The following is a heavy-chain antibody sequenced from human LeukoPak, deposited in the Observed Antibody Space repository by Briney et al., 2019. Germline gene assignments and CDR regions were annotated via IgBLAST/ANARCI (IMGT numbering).Heavy chain of an antibody. D-gene: IGHD6-13*01. J-gene: IGHJ4*02. CDR1: GGSISSYS. CDR2: IYYSGST. Sequence: SETLSLTCTVSGGSISSYSGTWIRQPPGKGLEWIGYIYYSGSTNYNPSLKSRVTISVDTSKNQFSLKLSSVTAADTAVYYCARVRVAAAGLDYWGQGTLVTVSS. CDR3: ARVRVAAAGLDY. V-gene: IGHV4-59*01.